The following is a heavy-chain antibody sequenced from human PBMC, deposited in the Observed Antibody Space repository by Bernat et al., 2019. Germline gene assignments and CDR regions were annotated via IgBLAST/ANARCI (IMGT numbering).Heavy chain of an antibody. D-gene: IGHD2-15*01. V-gene: IGHV3-23*01. Sequence: EVQLLESGGGLLQPGGSLKLAFPASGFTFSSYAMSWVRQPPGKGGEWVSPFSVISGSSGSTYSADSVKGRFNISRDNSKKTLYMQMKSLRAEDPAVYYCAKGDGSGGSCYSGGLYYFDYGGQGTLVTVSS. CDR1: GFTFSSYA. CDR3: AKGDGSGGSCYSGGLYYFDY. J-gene: IGHJ4*02. CDR2: ISGSSGST.